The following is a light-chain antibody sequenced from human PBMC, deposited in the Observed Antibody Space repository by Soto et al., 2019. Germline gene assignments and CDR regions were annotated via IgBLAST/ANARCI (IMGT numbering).Light chain of an antibody. CDR3: MQGTRWHLT. Sequence: DVVMTQSPLSLPVTLGQPASISCRSSQSLMHSDGNTYLHWFQQRPGQSPRRLINNVSNRDSGVTDRFRGRGSGTSFNLKISGVEAQDVGLFYCMQGTRWHLTFGQGTKGEIK. J-gene: IGKJ1*01. CDR2: NVS. V-gene: IGKV2-30*02. CDR1: QSLMHSDGNTY.